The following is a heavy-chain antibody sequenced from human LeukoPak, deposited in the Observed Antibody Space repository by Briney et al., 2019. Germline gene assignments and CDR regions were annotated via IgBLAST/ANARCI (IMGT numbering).Heavy chain of an antibody. CDR1: GCNFGGFS. CDR3: AELGITMIWGV. CDR2: MNEYGGDI. J-gene: IGHJ6*04. D-gene: IGHD3-22*01. V-gene: IGHV3-7*01. Sequence: AGSLSLSCAASGCNFGGFSMSWVRQAPGKGLEWVTHMNEYGGDIFYVDSVKGRFTISRDNAKNSLYLQMNSLRAEDTSVYYCAELGITMIWGVWGKGTTVTISS.